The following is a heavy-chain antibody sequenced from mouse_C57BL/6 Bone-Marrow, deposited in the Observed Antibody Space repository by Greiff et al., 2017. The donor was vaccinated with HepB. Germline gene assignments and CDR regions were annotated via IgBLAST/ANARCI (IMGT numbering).Heavy chain of an antibody. CDR2: ISNGGGST. CDR3: ARQEGYDYDAWFAY. Sequence: EVHLVESGGGLVQPGGSLKLSCAASGFTFSDYYMYWVRQTPEKRLEWVAYISNGGGSTYYPDTVKGRFTISRDNAKNTLYLQMSRLKSEDTAMYYCARQEGYDYDAWFAYWGQGTLVTVSA. V-gene: IGHV5-12*01. D-gene: IGHD2-4*01. J-gene: IGHJ3*01. CDR1: GFTFSDYY.